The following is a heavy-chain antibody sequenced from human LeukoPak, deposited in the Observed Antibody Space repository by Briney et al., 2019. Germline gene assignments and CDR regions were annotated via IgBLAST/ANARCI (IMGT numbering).Heavy chain of an antibody. D-gene: IGHD2-15*01. CDR2: IYYSGST. V-gene: IGHV4-39*07. CDR3: AREGLFDTPQLKGLDY. CDR1: GGSISSSSYY. Sequence: SETLSPTCTVSGGSISSSSYYWDWVRQPPGKGLEWIGNIYYSGSTYYNPSLKSRVTISVDTSKNQFSLKLSSVTAADTAVYYCAREGLFDTPQLKGLDYWGQGTLVTVSS. J-gene: IGHJ4*02.